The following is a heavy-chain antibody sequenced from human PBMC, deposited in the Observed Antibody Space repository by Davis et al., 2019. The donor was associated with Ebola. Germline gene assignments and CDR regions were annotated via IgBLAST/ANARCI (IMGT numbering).Heavy chain of an antibody. CDR3: ARSITIFGEHYYYGMDV. J-gene: IGHJ6*02. Sequence: ASVKVSCKASGYTFTSYGISWVRQAPGQGLEWMGWISAYNGNTNYAQKLQGRVTMTTDTSTSTAYMELRSLRSDDTAVYYCARSITIFGEHYYYGMDVWGQGTTVTVSS. CDR2: ISAYNGNT. CDR1: GYTFTSYG. D-gene: IGHD3-3*01. V-gene: IGHV1-18*01.